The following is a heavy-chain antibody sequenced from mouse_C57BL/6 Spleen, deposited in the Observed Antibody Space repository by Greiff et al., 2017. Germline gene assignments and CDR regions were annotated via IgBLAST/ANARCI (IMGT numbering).Heavy chain of an antibody. CDR1: GYTFTDYN. D-gene: IGHD1-1*01. CDR2: INPNNGGT. J-gene: IGHJ4*01. CDR3: ADLYYGSSYDYAMDY. V-gene: IGHV1-22*01. Sequence: VQLQQSGPELVKPGASVKMSCKASGYTFTDYNMHWVKQSHGKSLEWIGYINPNNGGTSYNQKFKGQATLTVDKSSSTAYMELRSLTASDSAVYYCADLYYGSSYDYAMDYWGQGTSLTVSS.